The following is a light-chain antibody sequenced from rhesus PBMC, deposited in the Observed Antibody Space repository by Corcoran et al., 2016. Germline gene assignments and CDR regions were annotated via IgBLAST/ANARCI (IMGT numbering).Light chain of an antibody. CDR3: QQDYSWPLS. J-gene: IGKJ4*01. CDR2: GAS. CDR1: QSVSSS. V-gene: IGKV3-42*01. Sequence: EIVMTQSPATLSLSPGERATLSCRASQSVSSSLAWYQQKPGQAPKLLIYGASSRAPGIPDRFSGSGSGTDFTLTISRLGPEDVGVYYCQQDYSWPLSFGGWTKVELK.